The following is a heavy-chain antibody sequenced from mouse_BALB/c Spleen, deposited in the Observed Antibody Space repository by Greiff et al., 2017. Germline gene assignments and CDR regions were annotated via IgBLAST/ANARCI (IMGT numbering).Heavy chain of an antibody. CDR3: ARRDNRGYFDV. CDR1: GFTFSSYG. CDR2: ISSGGSYT. V-gene: IGHV5-6*02. J-gene: IGHJ1*01. Sequence: EVKVVESGGDLVKPGGSLKLSCAASGFTFSSYGMSWVRQTPDKRLEWVATISSGGSYTYYPDSVKGRFTISRDNAKNTLYLQMSSLKSEDTAMYYCARRDNRGYFDVWGAGTTVTVSS. D-gene: IGHD6-1*01.